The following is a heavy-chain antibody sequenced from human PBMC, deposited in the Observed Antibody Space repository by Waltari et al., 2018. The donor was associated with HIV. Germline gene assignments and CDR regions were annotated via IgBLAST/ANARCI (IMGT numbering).Heavy chain of an antibody. CDR3: VNLASFYGLDV. Sequence: EVQMVESGGGSVQPGGSLRLSCVASGFTFSSLWMHWVRQAPGTGLEWFSQINNDGSSTSYADSVKGRFTISRDNAKNTLYLQMDSLRAEDTAVYYCVNLASFYGLDVWGQGTTVTVSS. CDR1: GFTFSSLW. CDR2: INNDGSST. J-gene: IGHJ6*02. D-gene: IGHD3-3*01. V-gene: IGHV3-74*01.